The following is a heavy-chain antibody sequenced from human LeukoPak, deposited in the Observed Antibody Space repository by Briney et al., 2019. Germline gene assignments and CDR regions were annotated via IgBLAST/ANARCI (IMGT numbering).Heavy chain of an antibody. D-gene: IGHD2-21*01. J-gene: IGHJ6*02. V-gene: IGHV3-23*01. Sequence: GGSLRLSCAASGFTLSSYAMNWVRQAPGKGLEWVSTITGSGGGTYYADSVKGRFIISSDNPKNTLYLQMTSLRAEDTAVYYCAKDQGGDYWEYGMNVWGQGTTVTVSS. CDR1: GFTLSSYA. CDR2: ITGSGGGT. CDR3: AKDQGGDYWEYGMNV.